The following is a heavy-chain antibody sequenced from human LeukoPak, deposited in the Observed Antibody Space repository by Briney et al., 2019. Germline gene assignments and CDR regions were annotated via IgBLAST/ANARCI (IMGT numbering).Heavy chain of an antibody. CDR2: INHSGST. D-gene: IGHD3-3*01. CDR1: GGSFRGYY. J-gene: IGHJ4*02. CDR3: ARGGYDFPSGGDFDY. Sequence: SETLSLTCAVYGGSFRGYYGSGFRRPPGKGLEWIGEINHSGSTNYNPSLKSRVTISVDTSKNQFSLKLSSVTAADTAVYYCARGGYDFPSGGDFDYWGQGTLVTVSS. V-gene: IGHV4-34*01.